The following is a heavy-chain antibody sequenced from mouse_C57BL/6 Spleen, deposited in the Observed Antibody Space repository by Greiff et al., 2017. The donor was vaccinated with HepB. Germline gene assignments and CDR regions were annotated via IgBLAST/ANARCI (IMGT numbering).Heavy chain of an antibody. V-gene: IGHV1-85*01. Sequence: QVQLQQSGPELVKPGASVKLSCKASGYTFTSYDINWVKQRPGQGLEWIGWIYPRDGSTKYNEKFKGKATLTVDTSSSTAYMELHSLTSEDSAVYFCASSSGLAWFAYWGQGTLVTVSA. CDR2: IYPRDGST. J-gene: IGHJ3*01. CDR3: ASSSGLAWFAY. D-gene: IGHD3-2*02. CDR1: GYTFTSYD.